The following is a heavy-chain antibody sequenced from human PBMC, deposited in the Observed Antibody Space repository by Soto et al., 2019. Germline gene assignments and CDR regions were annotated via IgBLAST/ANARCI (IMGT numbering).Heavy chain of an antibody. D-gene: IGHD3-22*01. J-gene: IGHJ6*02. CDR3: AREDVYESVRDDYYYGLDV. Sequence: QVQLVESGGGVVQTGRSLRLSCVASGFTFTTYGMHWVRQSPGKGLEWVASMWYDGSSQYYADSVKGRFTISIDTSKNIVYLQMNSLRANDTAGYYCAREDVYESVRDDYYYGLDVWGQGTTVTVSS. V-gene: IGHV3-33*01. CDR2: MWYDGSSQ. CDR1: GFTFTTYG.